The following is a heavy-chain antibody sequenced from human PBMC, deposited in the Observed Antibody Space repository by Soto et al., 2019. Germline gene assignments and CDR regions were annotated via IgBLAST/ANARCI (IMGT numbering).Heavy chain of an antibody. Sequence: QVQLQQWGAGLLKPSETLSLTCGVFGGSFSDSYWNWIRQPPGKGLEWIGEINRSGSTNYNPSLESRVTISVDTSKDQFSLKLSSVTAADTAVYYCARRGWFSPEYCQHWGQGTLVTVSS. D-gene: IGHD6-19*01. V-gene: IGHV4-34*01. J-gene: IGHJ1*01. CDR1: GGSFSDSY. CDR2: INRSGST. CDR3: ARRGWFSPEYCQH.